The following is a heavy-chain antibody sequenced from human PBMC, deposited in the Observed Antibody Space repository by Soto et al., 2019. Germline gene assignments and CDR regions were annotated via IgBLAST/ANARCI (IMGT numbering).Heavy chain of an antibody. CDR3: ARSVDYYGSGSPPPLYYYYYGMDV. Sequence: EVQLVESGGGLVQPGGSLRLSCAASGFTFSSYSMNWVRQAPGKGLEWVSYISSSSTIYYADSVKGRFTISRDNAKNSLYLQMNSLRDEDTAVYYCARSVDYYGSGSPPPLYYYYYGMDVWGQGTTVTVSS. CDR1: GFTFSSYS. CDR2: ISSSSTI. J-gene: IGHJ6*02. V-gene: IGHV3-48*02. D-gene: IGHD3-10*01.